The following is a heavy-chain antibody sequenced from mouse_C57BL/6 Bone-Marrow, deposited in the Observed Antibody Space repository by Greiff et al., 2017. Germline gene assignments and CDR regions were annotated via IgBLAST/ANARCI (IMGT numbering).Heavy chain of an antibody. J-gene: IGHJ2*01. CDR1: GYTFTSYW. D-gene: IGHD2-14*01. V-gene: IGHV1-69*01. Sequence: QVQLQQSGAELVMPGASVKLSCKASGYTFTSYWMHWVKQRPGQGLEWIGEIDPSDSYTNYTQKFKGKYTLTVDKSSSTPYLQLSSLTSEDSEVYDCARRACTRGTRGGYFDYWGQGTTLTVSS. CDR3: ARRACTRGTRGGYFDY. CDR2: IDPSDSYT.